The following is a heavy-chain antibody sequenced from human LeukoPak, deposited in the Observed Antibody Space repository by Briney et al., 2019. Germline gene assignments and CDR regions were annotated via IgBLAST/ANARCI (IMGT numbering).Heavy chain of an antibody. J-gene: IGHJ4*02. Sequence: GASVTVSFTASGGTFSSYAISWVRQAPGQGLEWMGGIIPIFGTANYAQKFQGRVTITADESTSTAYMELSSLRSEDTAVYYCAREGPYCSSTSCNYYFDYWGQGTLVTVSS. V-gene: IGHV1-69*13. D-gene: IGHD2-2*01. CDR1: GGTFSSYA. CDR3: AREGPYCSSTSCNYYFDY. CDR2: IIPIFGTA.